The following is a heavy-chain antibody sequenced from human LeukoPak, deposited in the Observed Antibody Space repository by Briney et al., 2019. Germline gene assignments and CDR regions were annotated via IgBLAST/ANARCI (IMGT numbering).Heavy chain of an antibody. CDR1: GGSISSYY. CDR3: ARSIAARLWYYMDV. V-gene: IGHV4-4*07. D-gene: IGHD6-6*01. Sequence: PSETLSLTCTVSGGSISSYYWSWIRQPAGKGLEWIGRIYTSGSTNYNPSLKSRVTMSVDTSKNQFSLKLSSVTAADTDVYYCARSIAARLWYYMDVWGKGTTVTVSS. CDR2: IYTSGST. J-gene: IGHJ6*03.